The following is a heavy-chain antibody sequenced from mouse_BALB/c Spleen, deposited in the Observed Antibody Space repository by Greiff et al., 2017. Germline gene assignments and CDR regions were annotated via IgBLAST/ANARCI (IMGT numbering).Heavy chain of an antibody. D-gene: IGHD1-1*01. J-gene: IGHJ4*01. V-gene: IGHV5-17*02. CDR3: ARGYYPYYAMDY. CDR2: ISSGSSTI. CDR1: GFTFSSFG. Sequence: EVQVVESGGGLVQPGGSRKLSCAASGFTFSSFGMHWVRQAPEKGLEWVAYISSGSSTIYYADTVKGRFTISRDNPKNTLFLQMTSLRSEDTAMYYCARGYYPYYAMDYWGQGTSVTVSS.